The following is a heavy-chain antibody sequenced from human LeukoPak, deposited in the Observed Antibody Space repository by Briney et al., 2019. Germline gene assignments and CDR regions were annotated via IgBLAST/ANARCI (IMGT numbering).Heavy chain of an antibody. Sequence: ASVKVSCKASGYTFTRYYMHWVRQAPGQGLEWMGWINPNRGGTNYAQNFQGRVTMTRDTSISTAYMEVSRLRSDDTAVYYCARDLVVQGAGWGQGTLVTVSS. CDR1: GYTFTRYY. V-gene: IGHV1-2*02. CDR2: INPNRGGT. CDR3: ARDLVVQGAG. J-gene: IGHJ4*02. D-gene: IGHD2-15*01.